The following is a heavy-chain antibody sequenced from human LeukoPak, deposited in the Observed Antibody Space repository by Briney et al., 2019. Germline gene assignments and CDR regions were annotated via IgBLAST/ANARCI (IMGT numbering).Heavy chain of an antibody. V-gene: IGHV1-3*01. D-gene: IGHD3-22*01. CDR1: GYTFTSYA. J-gene: IGHJ4*02. Sequence: GASVKVSCKASGYTFTSYAMHWVRQAPGQRLEWMGWINAGNGNTKYSQKFQGRVTITRDTSASTAYKELSSLRSEDTAVYYCARTPPHYYDSPAPIDYWGQGTLVTVSS. CDR2: INAGNGNT. CDR3: ARTPPHYYDSPAPIDY.